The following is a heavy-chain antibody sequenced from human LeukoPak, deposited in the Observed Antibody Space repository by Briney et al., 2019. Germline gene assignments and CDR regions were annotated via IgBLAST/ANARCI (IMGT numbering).Heavy chain of an antibody. J-gene: IGHJ4*02. CDR2: IYSGGST. CDR3: ASDGAAGTAYFDY. D-gene: IGHD6-19*01. V-gene: IGHV3-66*01. Sequence: GGSLRLSCAASGFSVSSNYMGWVRQAPGKGLEWVSVIYSGGSTYYADSVKGRFTISRDNSKNTLYLQMNSLRPEDTAVYYCASDGAAGTAYFDYWGQGTLVTVSS. CDR1: GFSVSSNY.